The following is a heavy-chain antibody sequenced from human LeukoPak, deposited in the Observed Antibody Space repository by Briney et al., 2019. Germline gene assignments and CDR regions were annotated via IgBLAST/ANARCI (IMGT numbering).Heavy chain of an antibody. CDR3: ARVRRGYCSSTSCYTGAYYYYGMDV. J-gene: IGHJ6*02. CDR1: GGSFSGYY. D-gene: IGHD2-2*02. Sequence: KPSETLSLTCAVYGGSFSGYYWSWIRQPPGKGLEWIGEINHSGSTNYNPSLKSRVTTSVDTSKNQFSLKLSSVTAADTAVYYCARVRRGYCSSTSCYTGAYYYYGMDVWGQGTTVTVSS. V-gene: IGHV4-34*01. CDR2: INHSGST.